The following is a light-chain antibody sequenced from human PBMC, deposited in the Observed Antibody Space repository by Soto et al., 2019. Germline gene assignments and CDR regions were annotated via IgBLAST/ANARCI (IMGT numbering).Light chain of an antibody. Sequence: DIQMTQSPSSLSASVGDRVTITCRASQVIGNDLGWFQQKPGQAPKRLIYAASFLQSGVPSRFSGSGSGTEFTLTISSLQPDDFATYYCLQHKTYPWTFGQGPKVEIK. V-gene: IGKV1-17*01. CDR3: LQHKTYPWT. CDR1: QVIGND. J-gene: IGKJ1*01. CDR2: AAS.